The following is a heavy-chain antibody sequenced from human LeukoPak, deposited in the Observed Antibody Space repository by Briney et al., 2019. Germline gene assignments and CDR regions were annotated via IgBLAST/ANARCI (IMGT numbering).Heavy chain of an antibody. Sequence: GGSRRLSCAASGFTFSSYAMSWVRQAPGKGLEWVSAISGSGGSTYYADSVKGRFTISRDNSKNTLYLQMNSLRAEDTAVYYCVLDIVLMVFDYWGQGTLVTVSS. CDR3: VLDIVLMVFDY. V-gene: IGHV3-23*01. D-gene: IGHD2-8*01. CDR2: ISGSGGST. CDR1: GFTFSSYA. J-gene: IGHJ4*02.